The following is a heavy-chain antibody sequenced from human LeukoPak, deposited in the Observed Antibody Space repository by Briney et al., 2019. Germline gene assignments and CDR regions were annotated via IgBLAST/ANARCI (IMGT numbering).Heavy chain of an antibody. CDR3: GREKPGGAVAVDH. V-gene: IGHV3-7*01. CDR2: MKEDGSKI. Sequence: GGSLRLSCAAPGFTFSNYWMSWVRQAPGKGLEWVANMKEDGSKIYYVDSVKGRFTMSRDNAKNSLYLQMNSLRAEDTAVYYCGREKPGGAVAVDHWGQGTLVTVSS. CDR1: GFTFSNYW. J-gene: IGHJ4*02. D-gene: IGHD3-16*01.